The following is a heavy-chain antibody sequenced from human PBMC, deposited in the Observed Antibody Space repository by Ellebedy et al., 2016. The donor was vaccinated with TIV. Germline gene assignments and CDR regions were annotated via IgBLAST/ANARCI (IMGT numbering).Heavy chain of an antibody. V-gene: IGHV3-13*01. J-gene: IGHJ4*02. CDR1: GFTFSSHD. Sequence: GESLKISCAASGFTFSSHDMHWVRQPTGKGLEWVSGITSAGDTYYLGSVKGRFIISRDSAKNSLYLQMNSLRAEDTAVYYCARKHLYGLDWGQGTLVTVSS. CDR3: ARKHLYGLD. CDR2: ITSAGDT. D-gene: IGHD3-10*01.